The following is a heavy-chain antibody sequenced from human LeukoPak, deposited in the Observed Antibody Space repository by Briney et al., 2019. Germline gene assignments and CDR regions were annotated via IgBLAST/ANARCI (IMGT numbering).Heavy chain of an antibody. J-gene: IGHJ4*02. CDR3: ARLPGYCSGGSCYFDY. Sequence: PGESLKISCRGSGYTFTSYWIGWVRQMPGKGLEWMGIIFPGGSDTRYSPSFQGQVTISADKSISTAYLQWSSLKASDTAMYYCARLPGYCSGGSCYFDYWGQGTLVTVSS. V-gene: IGHV5-51*01. D-gene: IGHD2-15*01. CDR1: GYTFTSYW. CDR2: IFPGGSDT.